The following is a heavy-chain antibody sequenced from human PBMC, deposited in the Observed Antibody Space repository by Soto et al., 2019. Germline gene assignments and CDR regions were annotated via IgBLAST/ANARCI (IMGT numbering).Heavy chain of an antibody. CDR3: ARINTIFGVVPFPWAFDI. CDR1: GYSFTSYW. Sequence: GESLKISCKGSGYSFTSYWIGWVRQMPGKGLEWMGIIYPGDSDTRYSPSFQDQVTISADKSISTAYLQWSSLKASDTAMYYFARINTIFGVVPFPWAFDIWGQGTMVTVSS. CDR2: IYPGDSDT. V-gene: IGHV5-51*01. J-gene: IGHJ3*02. D-gene: IGHD3-3*01.